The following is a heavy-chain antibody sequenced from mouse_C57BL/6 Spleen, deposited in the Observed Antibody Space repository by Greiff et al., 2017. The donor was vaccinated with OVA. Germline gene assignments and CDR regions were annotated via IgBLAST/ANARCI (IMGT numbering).Heavy chain of an antibody. V-gene: IGHV5-17*01. CDR2: ISSGSSTI. D-gene: IGHD3-1*01. J-gene: IGHJ2*01. CDR3: ARKEIVSGNYFDY. CDR1: GFTFSDYG. Sequence: EVKLVESGGGLVKPGGSLKLSCAASGFTFSDYGMHWVRQAPEKGLEWVAYISSGSSTIYYADTVKGRFTISRDNAKNTLFLQMTSLRSEDTAMYYCARKEIVSGNYFDYWGQGTTLTVSS.